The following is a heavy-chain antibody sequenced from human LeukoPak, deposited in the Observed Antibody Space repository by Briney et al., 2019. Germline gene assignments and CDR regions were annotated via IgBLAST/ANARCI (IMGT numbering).Heavy chain of an antibody. V-gene: IGHV5-10-1*01. CDR1: GYSFSNYW. CDR2: VAPGDSYT. J-gene: IGHJ6*02. Sequence: GESLRISCQGLGYSFSNYWIVLVRQTPVKGLEWMGRVAPGDSYTNYNPSLQGHVTISAAKSINTAYLQWSTVKASDSAIYYCARQPLDYYGLDVWGQGTTVIVSS. CDR3: ARQPLDYYGLDV.